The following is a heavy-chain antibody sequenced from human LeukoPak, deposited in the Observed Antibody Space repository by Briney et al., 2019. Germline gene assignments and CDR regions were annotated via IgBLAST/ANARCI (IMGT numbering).Heavy chain of an antibody. D-gene: IGHD4-17*01. J-gene: IGHJ4*02. CDR3: ALPLRDGDFYFDY. CDR1: GFTFSNYW. CDR2: IIRDGRST. V-gene: IGHV3-74*01. Sequence: GSLRLSCAASGFTFSNYWMHWVRQAPGKGLVWVSRIIRDGRSTNYADSVKGRFTISRDNAKNTEFLQMNSLRAENTAVYYCALPLRDGDFYFDYWGQGALVTVSS.